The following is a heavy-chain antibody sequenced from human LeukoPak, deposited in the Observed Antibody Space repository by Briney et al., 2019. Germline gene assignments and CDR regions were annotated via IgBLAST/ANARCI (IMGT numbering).Heavy chain of an antibody. CDR3: ARGSRSSGWYIPRYFDY. CDR1: GASISSFY. J-gene: IGHJ4*02. Sequence: SQTLSLTCTISGASISSFYWSLIRQPPGKGLEWIGEINHSGSTNYNPSLKSRVTISVDTSKNQFSLKLSSVTAADTAVYYCARGSRSSGWYIPRYFDYWGQGTLVTVSS. CDR2: INHSGST. D-gene: IGHD6-19*01. V-gene: IGHV4-34*01.